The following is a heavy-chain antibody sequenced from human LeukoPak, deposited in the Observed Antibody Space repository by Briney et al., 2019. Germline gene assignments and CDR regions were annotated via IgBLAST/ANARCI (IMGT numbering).Heavy chain of an antibody. CDR3: ARGTAGRFLEWLSTRRCFDY. Sequence: SETLSLTCAVYGGSFSGYYWSWIRQPPGKGLEWIGEINHSGSTDYNPSLKSRVTISVDTSKNQFSLKLSSVTAADTAVYYCARGTAGRFLEWLSTRRCFDYWGQGTLVTVS. D-gene: IGHD3-3*01. CDR1: GGSFSGYY. J-gene: IGHJ4*02. V-gene: IGHV4-34*01. CDR2: INHSGST.